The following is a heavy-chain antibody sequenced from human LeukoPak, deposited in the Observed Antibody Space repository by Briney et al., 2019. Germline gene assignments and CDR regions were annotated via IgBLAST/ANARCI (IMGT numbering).Heavy chain of an antibody. CDR1: GGSISSGGYY. CDR3: ARRDHYYDSSGYFDY. D-gene: IGHD3-22*01. V-gene: IGHV4-30-2*01. J-gene: IGHJ4*02. Sequence: PSETLSLTCTVSGGSISSGGYYWSWIRQPPGKGLEWIGYIYHSGSTYYNPSLKSRVTISVDTSKNQFSLKLRSVTAADTAVYYCARRDHYYDSSGYFDYWGQGTLVTVSS. CDR2: IYHSGST.